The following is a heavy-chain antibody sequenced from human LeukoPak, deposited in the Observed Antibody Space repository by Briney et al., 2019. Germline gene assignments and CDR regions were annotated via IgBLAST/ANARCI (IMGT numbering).Heavy chain of an antibody. D-gene: IGHD3-16*02. CDR1: GGSISSSSYY. CDR3: ARDRGIMTTFGGVIAKGAHY. Sequence: SETLSLTCTVSGGSISSSSYYWGWIRQPPGKGLEWIGSIYYSGSTYYNPSLKSRVTISVDTSKNQFSLKLSSVTAADTAVYYCARDRGIMTTFGGVIAKGAHYWGQGTLVTVSS. J-gene: IGHJ4*02. V-gene: IGHV4-39*02. CDR2: IYYSGST.